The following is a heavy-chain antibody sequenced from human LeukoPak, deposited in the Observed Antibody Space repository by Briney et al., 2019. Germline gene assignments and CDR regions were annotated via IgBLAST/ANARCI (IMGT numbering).Heavy chain of an antibody. V-gene: IGHV3-7*01. J-gene: IGHJ4*02. Sequence: KPGGSLRLSCAASGFTFSNYWMTWVRQAPGKGLEWVANIKKDGREKHYVDSVKGRFAISRDNARNSLFLQMNSPRAEDTAVYYCVRDVSDENDSASRMHLDSWGQGTLVSVSS. D-gene: IGHD2-15*01. CDR3: VRDVSDENDSASRMHLDS. CDR1: GFTFSNYW. CDR2: IKKDGREK.